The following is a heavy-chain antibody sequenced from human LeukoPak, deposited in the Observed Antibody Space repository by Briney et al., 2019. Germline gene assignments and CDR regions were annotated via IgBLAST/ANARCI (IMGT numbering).Heavy chain of an antibody. CDR3: YTSITDY. Sequence: GGSLRLSCAASAFASTAHGIAWVRQSPGKGLEWVGRIRSKIDGGATDYAAPVKGRFTISRDDSKNTLYLQINSLKIEDTAMYYCYTSITDYWGQGTLVTVSS. CDR1: AFASTAHG. CDR2: IRSKIDGGAT. V-gene: IGHV3-15*01. J-gene: IGHJ4*02. D-gene: IGHD2-21*01.